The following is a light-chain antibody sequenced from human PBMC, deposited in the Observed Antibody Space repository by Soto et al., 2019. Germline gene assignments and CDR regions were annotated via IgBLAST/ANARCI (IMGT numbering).Light chain of an antibody. CDR2: DAS. Sequence: EIVLTQSPATLSLSPGEGATLSCRASQSVSSYLAWYQQKPGQAPRLLIYDASNRATGIPARFSGSGSGTDFTLTISSLEPEDFAVYYCQQRSNWPPKVTFGQGTRLEI. CDR1: QSVSSY. CDR3: QQRSNWPPKVT. V-gene: IGKV3-11*01. J-gene: IGKJ5*01.